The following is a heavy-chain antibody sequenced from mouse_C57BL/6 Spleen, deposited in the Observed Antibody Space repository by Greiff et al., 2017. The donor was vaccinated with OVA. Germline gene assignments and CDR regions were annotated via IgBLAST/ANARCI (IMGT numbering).Heavy chain of an antibody. Sequence: QVQLKQPGAELVKPGASVKMSCKASGYTFTSYWITWVKQRPGQGLEWIGDIYPGSGSTNYNEKFKSKATLTVDTSSSTAYMQLSSLTSEDSAVYYCARPGYGGDYYAMDYWGQGTSVTVSS. D-gene: IGHD2-2*01. CDR1: GYTFTSYW. J-gene: IGHJ4*01. V-gene: IGHV1-55*01. CDR2: IYPGSGST. CDR3: ARPGYGGDYYAMDY.